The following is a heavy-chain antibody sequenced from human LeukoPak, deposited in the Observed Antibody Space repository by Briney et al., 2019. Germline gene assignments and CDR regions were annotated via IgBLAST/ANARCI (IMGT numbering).Heavy chain of an antibody. V-gene: IGHV1-2*02. D-gene: IGHD1-26*01. Sequence: ASVKVSCKASGYTFTSYYMHWVRQAPGQGLEWMGWINPNSGGTNYAQKFQGRVTMTRDTSISTAYMELSSLRSEDTAVYYCARGRSFLVVGATVFSYWGQGTLVTVSS. CDR3: ARGRSFLVVGATVFSY. J-gene: IGHJ4*02. CDR1: GYTFTSYY. CDR2: INPNSGGT.